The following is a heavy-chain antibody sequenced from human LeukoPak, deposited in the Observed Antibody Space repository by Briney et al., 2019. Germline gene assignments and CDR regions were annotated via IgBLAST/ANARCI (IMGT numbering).Heavy chain of an antibody. J-gene: IGHJ4*02. Sequence: PGRSLRLSCAASGFTFDDYAMHWVRQAPGKGLEWVSGISWNSGSIGYADSVKGRFTISRDNAKNTLYLQMNSLRVEDTAVYYCVSRILTSFDNWGQGTLVTVSS. V-gene: IGHV3-9*01. D-gene: IGHD2/OR15-2a*01. CDR1: GFTFDDYA. CDR3: VSRILTSFDN. CDR2: ISWNSGSI.